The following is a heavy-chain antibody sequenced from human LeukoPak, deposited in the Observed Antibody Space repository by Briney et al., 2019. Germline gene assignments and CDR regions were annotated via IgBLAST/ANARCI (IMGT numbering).Heavy chain of an antibody. D-gene: IGHD3-16*01. V-gene: IGHV3-30*03. J-gene: IGHJ4*02. CDR2: ISDEGSKR. CDR3: ARLGEKADFDY. Sequence: GGSLRLSCVASGFTFSSYGMHWVRQAPGKGLEWVAVISDEGSKRYYADSVKGRFTISRDNSQNTLYLQMNSLRAEDTAVYYCARLGEKADFDYWGQGTLVTVSS. CDR1: GFTFSSYG.